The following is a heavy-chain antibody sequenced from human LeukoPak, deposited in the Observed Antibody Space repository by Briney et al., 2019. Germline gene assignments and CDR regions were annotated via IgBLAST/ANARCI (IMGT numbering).Heavy chain of an antibody. Sequence: SETLSLTCTVSGGSISSYYWSWIRQPPGKGLEWIGYIYYSGSTNYNPSLKSRVTISVDTSKNQFSLKLSSVTAADTAVYYCAREVCSYGLAGLYYFDYWGQGTLVTVSS. D-gene: IGHD5-18*01. J-gene: IGHJ4*02. CDR1: GGSISSYY. V-gene: IGHV4-59*01. CDR3: AREVCSYGLAGLYYFDY. CDR2: IYYSGST.